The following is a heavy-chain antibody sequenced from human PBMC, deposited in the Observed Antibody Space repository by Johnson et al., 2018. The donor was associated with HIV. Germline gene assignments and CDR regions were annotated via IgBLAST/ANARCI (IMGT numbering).Heavy chain of an antibody. D-gene: IGHD2-8*02. V-gene: IGHV3-15*01. Sequence: VQLVESGGGLVKPGGSPKLSFEASGFTFSNVWMHWVRQAPGKGLEWVGRIKSKSYGGTIDYAAPVKGRFTISRDDSKNTLYLQMNSLKTEDTAVYYCTTDLPYCTGGDCYNAFDLWGQGTMVTVSS. CDR2: IKSKSYGGTI. CDR3: TTDLPYCTGGDCYNAFDL. CDR1: GFTFSNVW. J-gene: IGHJ3*01.